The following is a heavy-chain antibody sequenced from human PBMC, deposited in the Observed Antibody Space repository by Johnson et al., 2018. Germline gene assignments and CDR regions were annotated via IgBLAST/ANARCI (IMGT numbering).Heavy chain of an antibody. CDR1: GDSISSDY. V-gene: IGHV4-59*01. CDR3: ASGRSAAYYYYPMDV. Sequence: QVQLQESGPGLVKPSETLSLTCTVSGDSISSDYWSWIRQPPGKGLEWIGYIYYSGSTNYTPSLKSRVTRAVATSKNQFSLKLSAVTAAATAGDYCASGRSAAYYYYPMDVWGQGTTVTVSS. D-gene: IGHD2-15*01. CDR2: IYYSGST. J-gene: IGHJ6*02.